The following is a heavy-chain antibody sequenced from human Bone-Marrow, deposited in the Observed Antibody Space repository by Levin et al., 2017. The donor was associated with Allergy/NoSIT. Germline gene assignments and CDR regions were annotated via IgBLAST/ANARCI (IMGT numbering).Heavy chain of an antibody. J-gene: IGHJ4*02. Sequence: PGGSLRLSCAASGFTFSDYYMSWIRWAPGKGLQWVAYISRRGDNIKYADSVKGRFTVSRDNTNNSLYLQMNSLRVEDTAVYYCARDCFDLLTGYYPGENFDYWGQGTLVTVSS. D-gene: IGHD3-9*01. V-gene: IGHV3-11*01. CDR2: ISRRGDNI. CDR1: GFTFSDYY. CDR3: ARDCFDLLTGYYPGENFDY.